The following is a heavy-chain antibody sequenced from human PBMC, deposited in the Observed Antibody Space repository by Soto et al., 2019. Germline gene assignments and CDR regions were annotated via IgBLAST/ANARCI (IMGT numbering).Heavy chain of an antibody. D-gene: IGHD3-16*01. CDR3: ARGDSQVSSVFDY. CDR2: THYSGDT. J-gene: IGHJ4*02. V-gene: IGHV4-31*03. Sequence: SETLCLTCTVSVGPFPNGGYYWSWIRQEPGKGLEWIGYTHYSGDTSYNPSLRSRVTISTDTSKTQFSLRLRSVTSADTAVYYCARGDSQVSSVFDYWGQGMLVTVSS. CDR1: VGPFPNGGYY.